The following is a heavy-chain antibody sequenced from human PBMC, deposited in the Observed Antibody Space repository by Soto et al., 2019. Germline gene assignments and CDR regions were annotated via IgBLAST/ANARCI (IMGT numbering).Heavy chain of an antibody. CDR3: ARVGRHDHYGPYYYYYYMDV. J-gene: IGHJ6*03. CDR1: GFTVSSNY. CDR2: IYSGGST. D-gene: IGHD4-17*01. V-gene: IGHV3-53*04. Sequence: EVQLVESGGGLVQPGGSLRLSCAASGFTVSSNYMSWVRQAPGKGLEWVSVIYSGGSTYYADSVKGRFTISRHNSKNTLYLQMNSLRAEDTAVYYCARVGRHDHYGPYYYYYYMDVWGKGTTVTVSS.